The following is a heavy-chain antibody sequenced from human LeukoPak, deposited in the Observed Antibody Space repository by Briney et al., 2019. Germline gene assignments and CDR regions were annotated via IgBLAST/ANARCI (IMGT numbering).Heavy chain of an antibody. Sequence: PSETLSLTCTVSGGSISSYYWSWIRQPPGKGLEWIGYIYYSGSTNYNPSLKSRVTISVDTSKNQFSLKLSSVTAADTAVYYCARGAVQWELPSLYYFDYWGQGTPVTVSS. D-gene: IGHD1-26*01. CDR1: GGSISSYY. CDR2: IYYSGST. CDR3: ARGAVQWELPSLYYFDY. V-gene: IGHV4-59*01. J-gene: IGHJ4*02.